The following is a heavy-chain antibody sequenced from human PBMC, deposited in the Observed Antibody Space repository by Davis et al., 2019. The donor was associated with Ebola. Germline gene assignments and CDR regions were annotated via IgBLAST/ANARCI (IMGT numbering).Heavy chain of an antibody. Sequence: AASVKVSCKASGYTFTSYGISWVRQAPGQGLEWMGWISAYNGNTNYAQKLQGRVTMTTDTSTSTAYMELRSLRSDDTAVYYCARDFGDIVAHDVAAFDIWGQGTMVTVSS. CDR1: GYTFTSYG. CDR3: ARDFGDIVAHDVAAFDI. D-gene: IGHD5-12*01. J-gene: IGHJ3*02. CDR2: ISAYNGNT. V-gene: IGHV1-18*01.